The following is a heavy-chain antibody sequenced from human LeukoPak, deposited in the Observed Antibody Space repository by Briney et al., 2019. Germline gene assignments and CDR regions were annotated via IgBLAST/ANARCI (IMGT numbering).Heavy chain of an antibody. CDR2: IFYTGST. D-gene: IGHD3-10*01. CDR3: ARRGVYGSENYFEY. CDR1: GASADSGDYY. V-gene: IGHV4-39*01. J-gene: IGHJ4*02. Sequence: SETLSLTCSLVGASADSGDYYWAWIRQPPGKSLEYIGSIFYTGSTYDNPSLTGRFSMSVDTSKNQFSLHLASVTATDTAVYYCARRGVYGSENYFEYWGRGALVIVSS.